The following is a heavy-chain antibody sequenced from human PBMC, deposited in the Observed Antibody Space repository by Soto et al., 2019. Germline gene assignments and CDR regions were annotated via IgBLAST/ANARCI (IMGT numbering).Heavy chain of an antibody. V-gene: IGHV3-23*01. CDR1: GFTFSSYA. CDR3: AKDTIVFWSGYYGPYYYYGMDV. D-gene: IGHD3-3*01. CDR2: ISGSGGST. J-gene: IGHJ6*02. Sequence: GGSLRLSCAASGFTFSSYAMSWVRQAPGKGLEWVSAISGSGGSTYYADSVKGRFTISRDNSKNTLYLQMNSLRVEDTAVYYCAKDTIVFWSGYYGPYYYYGMDVWGQGTTVTVSS.